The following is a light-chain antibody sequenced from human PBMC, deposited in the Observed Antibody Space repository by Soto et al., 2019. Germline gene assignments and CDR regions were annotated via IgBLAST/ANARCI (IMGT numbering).Light chain of an antibody. CDR3: QQRSNWPPEIN. CDR2: DAS. Sequence: EIVMTQSPATLSVSPGERATLSCRASQSVSSNLAWYQQKPGQAPRLLIYDASNRATGIPARFSGSGSGTDFTLTISSLEPEDFAVYYCQQRSNWPPEINFGQGTRLEIK. J-gene: IGKJ5*01. CDR1: QSVSSN. V-gene: IGKV3-11*01.